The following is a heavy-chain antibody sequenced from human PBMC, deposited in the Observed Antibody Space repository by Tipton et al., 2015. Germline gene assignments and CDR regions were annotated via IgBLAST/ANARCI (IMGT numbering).Heavy chain of an antibody. Sequence: TLSLTCAVSGGSISNNNWWSWVRQPPGKGLEWIGEIYHSGSTNYSPSLKSRVTISVDKSKNQFSLKLTSVTAADTAVYYCARGLAVSARAEYFQHWGQGTLVTVSS. CDR2: IYHSGST. D-gene: IGHD6-19*01. CDR3: ARGLAVSARAEYFQH. CDR1: GGSISNNNW. V-gene: IGHV4-4*02. J-gene: IGHJ1*01.